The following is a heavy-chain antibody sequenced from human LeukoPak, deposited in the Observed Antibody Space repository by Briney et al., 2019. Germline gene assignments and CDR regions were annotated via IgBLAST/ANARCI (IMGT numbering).Heavy chain of an antibody. J-gene: IGHJ2*01. CDR1: GGSFSAYY. CDR2: IYHSGST. Sequence: SETRSLTCAVYGGSFSAYYWSWIRQPPGRGLEWIGEIYHSGSTNYNPSHKSRVTISVDTSKNQFSLKLSSVTAADTAVYYCARAPQSDYGTHWYFDLWGRGTLVTVSS. CDR3: ARAPQSDYGTHWYFDL. V-gene: IGHV4-34*01. D-gene: IGHD4-17*01.